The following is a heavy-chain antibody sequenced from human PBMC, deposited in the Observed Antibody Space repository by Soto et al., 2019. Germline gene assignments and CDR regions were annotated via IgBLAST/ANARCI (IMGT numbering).Heavy chain of an antibody. Sequence: QVQLLQSGAEVKKPGSSVKVSCKASGGTFSSHVFNWLLQAPGHGLEWMGGIMPIIGTANYAQKFQGRVTITADESTSTAYMELSRLRSEDTAVYYCARDLEFRDGNISHLDYWGQGTLVTVSS. CDR3: ARDLEFRDGNISHLDY. J-gene: IGHJ4*02. CDR1: GGTFSSHV. V-gene: IGHV1-69*01. CDR2: IMPIIGTA. D-gene: IGHD3-10*01.